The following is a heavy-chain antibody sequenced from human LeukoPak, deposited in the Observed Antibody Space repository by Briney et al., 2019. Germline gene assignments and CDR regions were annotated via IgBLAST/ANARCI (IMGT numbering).Heavy chain of an antibody. CDR1: GGSISSGGSIGSFY. D-gene: IGHD1-26*01. J-gene: IGHJ4*02. V-gene: IGHV4-61*02. CDR3: ARDDPRSGSYSPDS. CDR2: IDAGGST. Sequence: SQTLSLTCTVSGGSISSGGSIGSFYWSWIRQPAGKGLEWIGRIDAGGSTNYNPSLRGRVTISMNTSKNQISLTLRSVTAADTAIYFCARDDPRSGSYSPDSWGRGLKVTVSS.